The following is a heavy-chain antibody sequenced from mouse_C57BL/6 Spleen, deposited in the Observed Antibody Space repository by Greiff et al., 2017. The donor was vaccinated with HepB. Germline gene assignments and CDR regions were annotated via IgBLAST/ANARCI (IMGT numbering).Heavy chain of an antibody. CDR2: INYDGSST. CDR1: GFTFSDYY. Sequence: EVMLVDSEGGLVQPGSSMKLSCTASGFTFSDYYMAWVRQVPEKGLEWVANINYDGSSTYYLDSLKSRFIISRDNAKNILYLQMSSLKSEDTATYYCARAHYDYDGYYFEYWGQGTTLTVSS. CDR3: ARAHYDYDGYYFEY. D-gene: IGHD2-4*01. J-gene: IGHJ2*01. V-gene: IGHV5-16*01.